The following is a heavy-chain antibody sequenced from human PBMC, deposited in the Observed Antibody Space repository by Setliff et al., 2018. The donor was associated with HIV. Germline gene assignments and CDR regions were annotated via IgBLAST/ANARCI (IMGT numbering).Heavy chain of an antibody. J-gene: IGHJ5*02. V-gene: IGHV3-53*01. CDR1: GFNVSHNY. D-gene: IGHD3-10*01. CDR2: IYSDGRT. CDR3: ARGVKWPDP. Sequence: PGGSLRLSCAASGFNVSHNYMTWVRQAPGKGLEWVYIIYSDGRTYYADSVKGRFTISRDDSKNTVYLQMHSLRVEDTAVYYCARGVKWPDPWGQGTLVTVSS.